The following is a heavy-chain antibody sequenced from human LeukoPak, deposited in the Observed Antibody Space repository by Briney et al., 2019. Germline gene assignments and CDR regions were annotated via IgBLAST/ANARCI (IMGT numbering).Heavy chain of an antibody. Sequence: GGSLRLSCAASGFTVSSNYMSWVRQAPGKGLEWVSVIYSGGSTYYADSVKGRFTISRDNSKNTLYLQMNSLRAEDTAVYYCARESDILTGYDAFDIWGQGTMVTVSS. V-gene: IGHV3-66*01. D-gene: IGHD3-9*01. CDR2: IYSGGST. CDR1: GFTVSSNY. CDR3: ARESDILTGYDAFDI. J-gene: IGHJ3*02.